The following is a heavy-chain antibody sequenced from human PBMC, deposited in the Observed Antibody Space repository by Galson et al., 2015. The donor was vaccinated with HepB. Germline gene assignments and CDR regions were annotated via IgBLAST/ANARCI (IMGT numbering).Heavy chain of an antibody. CDR3: ARDHDQYSSSALFDY. V-gene: IGHV3-33*01. Sequence: SLRLSCAASGFTFSSYGMHWVRQAPGKGLEWVAVIWYDGSNKYYADSVKGRFTISRDNSKNTLYLQMNSLRAEDTAVYYCARDHDQYSSSALFDYWGQGTLVTVSS. D-gene: IGHD6-6*01. CDR2: IWYDGSNK. J-gene: IGHJ4*02. CDR1: GFTFSSYG.